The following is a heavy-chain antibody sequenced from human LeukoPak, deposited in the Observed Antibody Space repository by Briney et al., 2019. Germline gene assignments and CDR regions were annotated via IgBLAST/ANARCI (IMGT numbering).Heavy chain of an antibody. J-gene: IGHJ3*02. CDR3: ARGGRWELPRPYAFDI. D-gene: IGHD1-26*01. CDR1: GYTITGYY. CDR2: ISVYNGHT. V-gene: IGHV1-18*04. Sequence: GASVKVSCKASGYTITGYYMHWVRQAPGQGLEWMGWISVYNGHTNYAQNLQGRVTMTTDTSTSTAYMELRSLRSDDTAVYYCARGGRWELPRPYAFDIWGQGTMVTVSS.